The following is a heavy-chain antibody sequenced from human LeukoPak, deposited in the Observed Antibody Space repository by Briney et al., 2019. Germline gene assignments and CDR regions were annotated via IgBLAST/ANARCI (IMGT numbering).Heavy chain of an antibody. CDR1: GFTFSSYA. CDR2: ISYDGSNK. J-gene: IGHJ4*02. V-gene: IGHV3-30-3*01. Sequence: GGSLRLSCAASGFTFSSYAMHWVRQAPGKGLEWVAVISYDGSNKYYADSVKGRFTISRDNSENALYLQMNSLRAEDMAVYYCARGVPAAHDYWGQGTLVTVSS. CDR3: ARGVPAAHDY. D-gene: IGHD2-2*01.